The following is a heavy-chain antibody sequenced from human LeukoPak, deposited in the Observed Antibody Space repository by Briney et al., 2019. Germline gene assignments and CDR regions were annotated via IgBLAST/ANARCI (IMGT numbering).Heavy chain of an antibody. J-gene: IGHJ5*02. CDR2: ISAYNGNT. Sequence: ASVTVSCKASGYTFTSYGISWVRQAPGQVLEWMGWISAYNGNTNYAQKLQVRVTMTTDTSTSTAYMELRSLRSDDTAVYYCARPRLASNNWFDPWGQGTLVTVSS. CDR1: GYTFTSYG. V-gene: IGHV1-18*01. CDR3: ARPRLASNNWFDP. D-gene: IGHD2-15*01.